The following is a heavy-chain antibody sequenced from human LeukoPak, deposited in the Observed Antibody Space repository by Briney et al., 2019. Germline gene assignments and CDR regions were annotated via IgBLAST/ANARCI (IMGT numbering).Heavy chain of an antibody. D-gene: IGHD3-3*01. CDR3: ARELRFLEWYPSYCYYGMDV. J-gene: IGHJ6*02. CDR2: INTNTGNP. V-gene: IGHV7-4-1*02. Sequence: ASVKVSCKASGYTFTSYAMNWVRQAPGQGLEWMGWINTNTGNPTYAQGFTGRFVFSLDTSVSTAYLQISSLKAEDTAVYYCARELRFLEWYPSYCYYGMDVWGQGTTVTVSS. CDR1: GYTFTSYA.